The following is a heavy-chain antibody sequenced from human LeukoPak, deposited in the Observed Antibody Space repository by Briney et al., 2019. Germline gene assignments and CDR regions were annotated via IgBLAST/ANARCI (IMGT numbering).Heavy chain of an antibody. CDR3: ASYCSSTSCYDRPSYFDY. CDR1: GGTFSSYA. V-gene: IGHV1-69*01. CDR2: IIPIFGTA. J-gene: IGHJ4*02. Sequence: SVKVSCKASGGTFSSYAISWVRQAPGQGLEWMGGIIPIFGTANYAQKFQGRVTITADESTSTAYMELSSLRSEDTAVYYCASYCSSTSCYDRPSYFDYWGQGTLVTVSS. D-gene: IGHD2-2*01.